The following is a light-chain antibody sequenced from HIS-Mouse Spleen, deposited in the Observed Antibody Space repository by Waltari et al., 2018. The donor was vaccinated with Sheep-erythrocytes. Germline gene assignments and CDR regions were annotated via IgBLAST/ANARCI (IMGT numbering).Light chain of an antibody. CDR3: QQANSFPIT. J-gene: IGKJ5*01. CDR1: QGISSW. Sequence: DIQMTQSPSSVSASVGDRVTITCRASQGISSWVAWYQQKPGKAPKLLIDAASSLQSGVPSRFSGSGSGTDFTLTISSLQPEDFATYYCQQANSFPITFGQGTRLEIK. CDR2: AAS. V-gene: IGKV1-12*01.